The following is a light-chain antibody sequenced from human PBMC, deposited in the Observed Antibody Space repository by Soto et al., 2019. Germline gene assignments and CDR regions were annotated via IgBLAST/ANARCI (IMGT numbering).Light chain of an antibody. CDR3: LQYGRSPKT. Sequence: EIVLTQSPGTLSLPPGERATLSCRASQSVISNYLAWYQQKPGLAPRLLIYGVSIRATGIPDRFSGSGSGTDFPLTISRLEPEDFAVYYCLQYGRSPKTFGQGTKV. CDR2: GVS. CDR1: QSVISNY. V-gene: IGKV3-20*01. J-gene: IGKJ1*01.